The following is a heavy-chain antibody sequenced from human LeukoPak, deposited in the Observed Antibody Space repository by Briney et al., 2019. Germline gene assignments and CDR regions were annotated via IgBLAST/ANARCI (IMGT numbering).Heavy chain of an antibody. D-gene: IGHD3-22*01. CDR1: VYTFTSYG. CDR2: ISAYNGNT. CDR3: AREPYYYDSSGYFYGSYDS. V-gene: IGHV1-18*01. J-gene: IGHJ4*02. Sequence: WASVKVSRKASVYTFTSYGISWVRQAPGQGLEGMGWISAYNGNTNYAQKLQGRVTMTTDTSTSTAYTQLRSLRYDDTAVYYCAREPYYYDSSGYFYGSYDSWGQGTLVTVSS.